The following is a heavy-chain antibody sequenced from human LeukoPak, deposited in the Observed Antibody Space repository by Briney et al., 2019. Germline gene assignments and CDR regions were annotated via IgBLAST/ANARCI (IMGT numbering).Heavy chain of an antibody. Sequence: GRSLRLSCAASGFPFSTFGIRWVRQAPGKGLEWVAAIAYDGSVKYYTDSLKGRLTISRDNSRNTLYLQMNSLRAEDTAVYYCAKGRTVVGATSFDYWGLGTLVTVSS. CDR3: AKGRTVVGATSFDY. CDR2: IAYDGSVK. V-gene: IGHV3-30*18. CDR1: GFPFSTFG. J-gene: IGHJ4*02. D-gene: IGHD1-26*01.